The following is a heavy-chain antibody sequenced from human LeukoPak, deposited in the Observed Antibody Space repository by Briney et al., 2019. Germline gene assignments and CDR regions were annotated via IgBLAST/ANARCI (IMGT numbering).Heavy chain of an antibody. CDR2: IIPIFGTA. CDR3: ARDDCYDSSGYYIDY. J-gene: IGHJ4*02. Sequence: SVKVSCSASGGTFSSYAISWVRQAPGQGLEWMGGIIPIFGTANYAQKFQGRVTITADESTSTAYMELSSLRSEDTAVYYCARDDCYDSSGYYIDYWGQGTLVTVSS. V-gene: IGHV1-69*13. D-gene: IGHD3-22*01. CDR1: GGTFSSYA.